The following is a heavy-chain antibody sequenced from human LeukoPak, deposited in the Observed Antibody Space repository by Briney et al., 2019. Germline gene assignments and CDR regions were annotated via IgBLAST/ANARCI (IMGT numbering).Heavy chain of an antibody. Sequence: PGGSRRLSCAASGFTFSTYSMNWVRQAPGKGLEWVSSISSSSSYMYYADSVKGRFTISRDNAKNSLYLQMNSLRAEDTAVYYCARSGWYSDGMDVWGKGTTVTVSS. CDR3: ARSGWYSDGMDV. CDR1: GFTFSTYS. J-gene: IGHJ6*04. CDR2: ISSSSSYM. D-gene: IGHD6-19*01. V-gene: IGHV3-21*01.